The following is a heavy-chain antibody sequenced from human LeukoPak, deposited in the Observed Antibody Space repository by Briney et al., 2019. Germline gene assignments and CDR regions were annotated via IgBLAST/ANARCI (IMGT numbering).Heavy chain of an antibody. J-gene: IGHJ5*02. D-gene: IGHD3-10*01. CDR3: ARLKQARITMVRGVMKIFDP. CDR2: IYYSGST. CDR1: GGSISSYY. Sequence: SETLSLTCTVSGGSISSYYWSWIRQPPGKGLEWIGFIYYSGSTNYKPSLKSRVTISVDTSKNQFSLKLSSVTAADTAVYYCARLKQARITMVRGVMKIFDPWGQGTLVTVSS. V-gene: IGHV4-59*01.